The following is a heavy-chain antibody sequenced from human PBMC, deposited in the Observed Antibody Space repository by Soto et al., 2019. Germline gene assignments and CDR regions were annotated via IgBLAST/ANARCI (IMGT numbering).Heavy chain of an antibody. V-gene: IGHV1-69*12. Sequence: QVQLVQSGAEVKKPGSSVKVSCKASGGTFSSYAISWVRQAPGQGLEWMGGLIPIFGTADYAQKFQGRVTITADESTSTAYMELSSLRSDDTAVYYCATHTVVTPGNYYSGMDVWGQWTTVTVSS. CDR1: GGTFSSYA. J-gene: IGHJ6*02. CDR2: LIPIFGTA. D-gene: IGHD4-4*01. CDR3: ATHTVVTPGNYYSGMDV.